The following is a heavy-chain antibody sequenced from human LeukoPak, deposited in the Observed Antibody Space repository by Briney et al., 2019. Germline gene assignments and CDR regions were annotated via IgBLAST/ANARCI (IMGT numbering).Heavy chain of an antibody. CDR1: GFTVSSNY. V-gene: IGHV3-64*01. Sequence: GGSLRLSCAASGFTVSSNYMSWVRQAPGKGLEYVSAISSNGGATYYANSVKGRFTISRDNSKNTLYLQMGSLRAEDMAVYYCAREGAAASVDYWGQGTLVTVSS. CDR2: ISSNGGAT. D-gene: IGHD6-13*01. CDR3: AREGAAASVDY. J-gene: IGHJ4*02.